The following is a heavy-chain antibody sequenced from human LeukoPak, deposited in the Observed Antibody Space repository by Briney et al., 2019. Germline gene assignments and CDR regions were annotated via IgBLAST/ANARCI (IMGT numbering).Heavy chain of an antibody. CDR2: IHTCGST. CDR1: GGSISSYY. Sequence: SETLSLTCTVSGGSISSYYWTWIRQPAGKGLEWIGRIHTCGSTNYNPSLKSRVTMSADTSKNQFSLKLTSVTAADTAVYYCARAWQWLPLDSWGQGTLVTVSS. J-gene: IGHJ4*02. D-gene: IGHD6-19*01. CDR3: ARAWQWLPLDS. V-gene: IGHV4-4*07.